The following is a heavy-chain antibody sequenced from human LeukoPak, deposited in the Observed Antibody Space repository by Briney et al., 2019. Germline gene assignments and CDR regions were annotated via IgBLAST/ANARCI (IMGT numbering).Heavy chain of an antibody. Sequence: GGSPIPSCAASGVTFSMYGMQCGCEAPREGLEWGVFIRCEGGNKYYADSVKGRFTISRDNSKHTLHLQMNSLRAEDTAVYYFAKDLSGKRELPWWGEVTLVSVSS. CDR2: IRCEGGNK. V-gene: IGHV3-30*02. CDR1: GVTFSMYG. CDR3: AKDLSGKRELPW. D-gene: IGHD1-26*01. J-gene: IGHJ4*02.